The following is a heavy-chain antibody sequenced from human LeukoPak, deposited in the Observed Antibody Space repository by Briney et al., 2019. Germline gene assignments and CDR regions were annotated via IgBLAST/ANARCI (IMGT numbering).Heavy chain of an antibody. J-gene: IGHJ4*02. CDR1: GGSFSGYY. Sequence: SETLSLTCAVYGGSFSGYYWSWIRQPPGKGLEWIGEINHSGSTNYNPSLKSRVTISVDTSKNQFSLKLSSVTAADTAVYFCAREFYWGQGTLVTVSS. CDR3: AREFY. CDR2: INHSGST. V-gene: IGHV4-34*01.